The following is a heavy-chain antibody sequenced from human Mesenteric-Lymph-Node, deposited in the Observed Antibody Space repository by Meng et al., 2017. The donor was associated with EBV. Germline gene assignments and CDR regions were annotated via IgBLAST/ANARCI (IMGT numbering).Heavy chain of an antibody. CDR2: IYHSGST. CDR3: ARGDFFDY. D-gene: IGHD2/OR15-2a*01. V-gene: IGHV4-59*07. Sequence: VTLQECGPGLAQPSHTLSLAFTVSSDSLTSYHWNWIRQPPGKGLVLLWYIYHSGSTNYHPSLKSRVTISVDTSKTQFSLKLLSVTAADTAIYYCARGDFFDYWGQGALVTVSS. J-gene: IGHJ4*02. CDR1: SDSLTSYH.